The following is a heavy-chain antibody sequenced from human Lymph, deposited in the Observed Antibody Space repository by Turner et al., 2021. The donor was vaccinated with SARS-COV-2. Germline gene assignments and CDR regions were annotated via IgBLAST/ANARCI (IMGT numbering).Heavy chain of an antibody. D-gene: IGHD3-10*01. Sequence: QVQLVEAGGGVVQPGRSRRLPCTASGFTFSSYAMHWVRQAPGKGLEWVSLISYDGSNKYYAASVKGRFTISRDNSKNTLYLQMNSLRTEDTAVYYCAREMGSGSDYWGQGTLVTVSS. CDR3: AREMGSGSDY. CDR1: GFTFSSYA. CDR2: ISYDGSNK. V-gene: IGHV3-30*04. J-gene: IGHJ4*02.